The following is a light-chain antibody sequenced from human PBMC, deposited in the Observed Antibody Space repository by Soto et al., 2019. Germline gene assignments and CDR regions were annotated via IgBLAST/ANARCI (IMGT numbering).Light chain of an antibody. CDR3: QQYGSSPLT. CDR1: QSISSNY. J-gene: IGKJ4*01. CDR2: GSS. Sequence: EIVLTQSPGTLSLSPGERATLSCWASQSISSNYLAWYQQKPGQPPRLLISGSSIRATGIPKRFSGSASGTSFTLTISRLEPEDFAVYYCQQYGSSPLTFGGGTKVDIK. V-gene: IGKV3-20*01.